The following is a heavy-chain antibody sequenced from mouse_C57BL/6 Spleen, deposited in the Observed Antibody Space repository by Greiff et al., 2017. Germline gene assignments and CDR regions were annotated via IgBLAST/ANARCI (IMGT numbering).Heavy chain of an antibody. CDR3: ARIDYSNYGYFDV. CDR2: IYPGSGNT. Sequence: VHLVESGPELVKPGASVKISCKASGYSFTSYYIHWVKQRPGQGLEWIGWIYPGSGNTKYNEKFKGKATLTADTSSSTAYMQLSSLTSEDSAVYYCARIDYSNYGYFDVWGTGTTVTVSS. D-gene: IGHD2-5*01. CDR1: GYSFTSYY. V-gene: IGHV1-66*01. J-gene: IGHJ1*03.